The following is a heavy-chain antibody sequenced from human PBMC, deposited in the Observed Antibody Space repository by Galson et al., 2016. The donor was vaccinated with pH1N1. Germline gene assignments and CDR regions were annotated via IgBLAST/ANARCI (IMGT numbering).Heavy chain of an antibody. V-gene: IGHV4-39*01. Sequence: SETLSLTCTVSGGSISSSSYYWGWIRQPPGKGLEWIGSIYYSGSTYYNPSLKSRVTISVDTSKNQFSLKLSSATAADTAVYYCARRSYGDYVGYFDYWGQGTLVTVSS. CDR3: ARRSYGDYVGYFDY. J-gene: IGHJ4*02. CDR2: IYYSGST. D-gene: IGHD4-17*01. CDR1: GGSISSSSYY.